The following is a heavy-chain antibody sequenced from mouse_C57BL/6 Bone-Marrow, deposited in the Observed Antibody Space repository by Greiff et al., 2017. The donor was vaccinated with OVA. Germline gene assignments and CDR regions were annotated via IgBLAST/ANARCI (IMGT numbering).Heavy chain of an antibody. CDR1: GFTFSDYG. CDR2: ISNLAYSI. CDR3: ARPITTEWYFDV. J-gene: IGHJ1*03. D-gene: IGHD1-1*01. V-gene: IGHV5-15*01. Sequence: EVQLMESGGGLVQPGGSLKLSCAASGFTFSDYGMAWVRQAPRKGPAWVAFISNLAYSIYYADTVTGRFTISRENAKNTLYLEMSSLRSEDTAMYYCARPITTEWYFDVWGTGTTVTVSS.